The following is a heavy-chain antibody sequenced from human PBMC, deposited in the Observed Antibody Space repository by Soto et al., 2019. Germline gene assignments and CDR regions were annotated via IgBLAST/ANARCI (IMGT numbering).Heavy chain of an antibody. CDR2: IYSAGNT. CDR1: GFTVSSNY. CDR3: ARRKFCSSTKCFDY. J-gene: IGHJ4*02. V-gene: IGHV3-66*01. D-gene: IGHD2-2*01. Sequence: GVLRLSCAASGFTVSSNYMSWVRQAPGKGLEWISIIYSAGNTYYADSVKGRFTISRDNSKNTLYLQMSSLRAEDTAVYYCARRKFCSSTKCFDYWGRGTLVTVSS.